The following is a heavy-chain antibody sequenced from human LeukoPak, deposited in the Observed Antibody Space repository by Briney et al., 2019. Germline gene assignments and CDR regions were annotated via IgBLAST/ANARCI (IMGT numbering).Heavy chain of an antibody. CDR1: GGSISSGGYY. CDR2: IYYSGST. J-gene: IGHJ2*01. D-gene: IGHD6-13*01. V-gene: IGHV4-31*03. Sequence: SQTLSLTCTVSGGSISSGGYYWSWIRQHPGKGLEWIGYIYYSGSTYYNPSLKSRVTISVDTSKNQFSLKLSSVTAADTAVCYCARDWMAAAETGFDYWYFDLWGRGTLVTVSS. CDR3: ARDWMAAAETGFDYWYFDL.